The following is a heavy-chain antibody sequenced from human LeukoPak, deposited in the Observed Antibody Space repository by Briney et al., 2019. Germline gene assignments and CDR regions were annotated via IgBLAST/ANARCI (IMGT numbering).Heavy chain of an antibody. V-gene: IGHV1-2*06. J-gene: IGHJ4*02. CDR3: ARAYCSGGSCYYSVDY. D-gene: IGHD2-15*01. CDR1: GYTFTGYY. CDR2: INPNSGGT. Sequence: ASVTVSCKASGYTFTGYYMHWVRQAPGQGLEWMGRINPNSGGTNYAQKFQGRVTMTRGTSISTAYMELSRLRSDDTAVYYCARAYCSGGSCYYSVDYWGQGTLVTVSS.